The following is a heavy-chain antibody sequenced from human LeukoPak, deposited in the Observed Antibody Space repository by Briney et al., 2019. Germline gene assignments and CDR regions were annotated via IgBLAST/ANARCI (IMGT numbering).Heavy chain of an antibody. J-gene: IGHJ4*02. Sequence: GGSLRLSCAASGFTFSNYWMHWVRQAPGKGLVWVSRINSDGSATNYADSVKGRFTISRDNAKNTLYLQMSSLRAEDTAVYYCTRDLGGTSWGEWNYWGQGTLVTVSS. CDR2: INSDGSAT. V-gene: IGHV3-74*01. D-gene: IGHD3-16*01. CDR3: TRDLGGTSWGEWNY. CDR1: GFTFSNYW.